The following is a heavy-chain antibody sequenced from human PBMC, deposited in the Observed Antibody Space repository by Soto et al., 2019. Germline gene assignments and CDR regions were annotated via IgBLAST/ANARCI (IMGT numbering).Heavy chain of an antibody. D-gene: IGHD2-2*01. J-gene: IGHJ6*02. CDR1: GGSINSGGYS. CDR2: IYHTGNT. CDR3: ARVERTLSTPFAYGMDV. Sequence: QLQLQESGSGLVKPSQTLSLTCTVSGGSINSGGYSWIWIRQPPGKGLEWIGYIYHTGNTFYNPSLQSRVTISVDQCKNQFSLSLGSVTAADTAMYYCARVERTLSTPFAYGMDVWGQGTTVTVSS. V-gene: IGHV4-30-2*01.